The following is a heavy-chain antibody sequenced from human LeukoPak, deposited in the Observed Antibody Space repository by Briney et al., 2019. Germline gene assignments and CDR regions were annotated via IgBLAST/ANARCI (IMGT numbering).Heavy chain of an antibody. Sequence: SETLSLTCTVSGGSISSYYWSWIRQPPGKGLEWIGYIYYSGSTNYNPSLKSRVTISVDTSKNQFSLKLSSVTAADTAVYYCARHRYYYGSGSYHAFDIWGQGTMVTVSS. CDR2: IYYSGST. V-gene: IGHV4-59*08. J-gene: IGHJ3*02. D-gene: IGHD3-10*01. CDR3: ARHRYYYGSGSYHAFDI. CDR1: GGSISSYY.